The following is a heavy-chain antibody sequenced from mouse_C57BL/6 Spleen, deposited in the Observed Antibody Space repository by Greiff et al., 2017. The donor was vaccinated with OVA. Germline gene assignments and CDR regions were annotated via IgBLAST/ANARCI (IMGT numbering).Heavy chain of an antibody. J-gene: IGHJ1*03. CDR2: IYPGDGDT. Sequence: QVQLKESGPELVKPGASVKISCKASGYAFSSSWMNWVKQRPGKGLEWIGRIYPGDGDTNYNGKFKGKATLTADKSSSTASMQLSSLPSEDSAVYFCARTDDYGSSYWYFDVWGTGTTVTVSS. CDR1: GYAFSSSW. CDR3: ARTDDYGSSYWYFDV. V-gene: IGHV1-82*01. D-gene: IGHD1-1*01.